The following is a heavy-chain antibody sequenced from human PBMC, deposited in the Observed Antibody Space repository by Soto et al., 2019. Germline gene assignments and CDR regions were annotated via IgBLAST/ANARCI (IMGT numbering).Heavy chain of an antibody. CDR3: ARDRSYYDSSGSYSPPY. CDR1: GFTFRSYA. J-gene: IGHJ4*02. V-gene: IGHV3-23*01. D-gene: IGHD3-22*01. Sequence: GGSQRLSSTSSGFTFRSYAMNWVRQAPGKGLEWVSAISGSAATTHFADSVKGRFTISRDNSKNTLYLQMNSLRAEDTAVYYCARDRSYYDSSGSYSPPYWGQGTLVTVS. CDR2: ISGSAATT.